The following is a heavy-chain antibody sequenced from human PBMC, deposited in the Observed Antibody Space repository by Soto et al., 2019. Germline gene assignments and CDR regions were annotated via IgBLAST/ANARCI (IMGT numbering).Heavy chain of an antibody. Sequence: EVQLVESGGGLVQPGGSLRLSCAASGFTVSSNYMGWVRQAPGKGLEWVSSIYSGGNTYYADSVRGRFTISTDNSKDTLYLQMNSLRVDDTAMYYCARHVGFYWYFDLWGRGTLVTVSS. CDR3: ARHVGFYWYFDL. D-gene: IGHD1-26*01. CDR1: GFTVSSNY. J-gene: IGHJ2*01. CDR2: IYSGGNT. V-gene: IGHV3-66*04.